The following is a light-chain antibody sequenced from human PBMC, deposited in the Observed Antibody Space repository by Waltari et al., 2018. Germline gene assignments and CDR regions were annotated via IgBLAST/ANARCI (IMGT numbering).Light chain of an antibody. Sequence: DIVMTQSPDSQAVSLGERATIHCTSSQGVLYSSNNKNYLTWYQQKPGQPPKLLIYWASTRESGVPDRFSGSASGTDFTLTISSLQAEDVAVYYCQQYYSAPYTFGQGTKLEIK. CDR2: WAS. CDR3: QQYYSAPYT. V-gene: IGKV4-1*01. CDR1: QGVLYSSNNKNY. J-gene: IGKJ2*01.